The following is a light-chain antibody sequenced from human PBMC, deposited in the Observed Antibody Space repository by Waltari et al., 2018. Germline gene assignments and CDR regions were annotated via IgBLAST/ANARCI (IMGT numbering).Light chain of an antibody. V-gene: IGLV1-40*01. J-gene: IGLJ3*02. Sequence: QSVLTQPPSVSGAPGQRVTISCTGSTSNLGPGYGVHWSQQIPGAAPKLLIYANTNRPTGVPDRFSGSKSGTSASLAITGLQAEDEADYYCQSFDRTLSVVFGGGTKVTVL. CDR2: ANT. CDR3: QSFDRTLSVV. CDR1: TSNLGPGYG.